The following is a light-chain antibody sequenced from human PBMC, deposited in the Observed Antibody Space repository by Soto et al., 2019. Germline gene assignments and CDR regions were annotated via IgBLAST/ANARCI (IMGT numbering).Light chain of an antibody. Sequence: QLVLTQSSSASASLGSSVKLTCTLSSGHRSYIIAWHQQQPGKAPRYLMKLDGSGSYNKGSGVPDRFSGSSSGADRYLTMSNLQSEDEADYYCETWDSNIRVFGGGTKVTVL. CDR2: LDGSGSY. J-gene: IGLJ2*01. V-gene: IGLV4-60*03. CDR3: ETWDSNIRV. CDR1: SGHRSYI.